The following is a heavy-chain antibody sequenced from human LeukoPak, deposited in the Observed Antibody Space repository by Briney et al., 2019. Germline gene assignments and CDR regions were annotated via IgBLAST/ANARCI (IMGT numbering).Heavy chain of an antibody. Sequence: PGGSLRRSCAASGFTFSSHWMHWVRQAPGKGLVWVSRINGDGSGTLYADSVEGRFTISRDNAKNTVFLQMNSLRAEDTAVYYCTRGGSPPEALGDAFDIWGQGTMVTVSS. CDR2: INGDGSGT. D-gene: IGHD1-26*01. V-gene: IGHV3-74*01. J-gene: IGHJ3*02. CDR3: TRGGSPPEALGDAFDI. CDR1: GFTFSSHW.